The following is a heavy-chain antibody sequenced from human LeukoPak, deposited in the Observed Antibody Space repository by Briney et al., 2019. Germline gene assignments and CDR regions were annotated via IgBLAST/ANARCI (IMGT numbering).Heavy chain of an antibody. Sequence: PSETLSLTCTVSGGSIFNSQNYWAWIRQSPGKGLEWIGSIYYSGTTYYNPSLKSRVTISVDTSENQFSLKLSSVTAADTAVYYCARDRGVFHSSSGAFDYWGQGTLVTVSS. V-gene: IGHV4-39*07. D-gene: IGHD6-13*01. CDR1: GGSIFNSQNY. CDR3: ARDRGVFHSSSGAFDY. CDR2: IYYSGTT. J-gene: IGHJ4*02.